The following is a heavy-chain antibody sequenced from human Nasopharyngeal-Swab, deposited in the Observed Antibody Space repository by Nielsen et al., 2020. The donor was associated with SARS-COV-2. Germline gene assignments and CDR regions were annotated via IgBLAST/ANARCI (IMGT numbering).Heavy chain of an antibody. Sequence: ASVQVSCKDSGYTFTSYAMNWVRQAPGQGLEWMGWINTNTGNPTYAQGFTGRFVFSFDPSVSTAYLQISSLKAEDTAVYYCARASPPAPDYWGQGTLVTVSS. D-gene: IGHD6-25*01. V-gene: IGHV7-4-1*02. CDR1: GYTFTSYA. CDR2: INTNTGNP. J-gene: IGHJ4*02. CDR3: ARASPPAPDY.